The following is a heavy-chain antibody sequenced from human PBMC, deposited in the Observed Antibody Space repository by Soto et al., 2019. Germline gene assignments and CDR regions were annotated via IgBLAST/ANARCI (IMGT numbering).Heavy chain of an antibody. Sequence: GGSLRLSCAASGFTFSSYEMNWVRQAPGKGLEWVSYIDSGGRTIYYADSVKGRFTISRDNAKSTLYLQLNSLRAEDTAVYYCASGALEPELQYYYGMDVWGQGTTVTVSS. J-gene: IGHJ6*02. CDR1: GFTFSSYE. D-gene: IGHD1-7*01. V-gene: IGHV3-48*03. CDR2: IDSGGRTI. CDR3: ASGALEPELQYYYGMDV.